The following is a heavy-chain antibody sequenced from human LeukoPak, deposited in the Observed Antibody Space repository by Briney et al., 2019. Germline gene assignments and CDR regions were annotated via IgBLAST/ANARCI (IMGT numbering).Heavy chain of an antibody. CDR1: GFPFSSYW. D-gene: IGHD5-24*01. V-gene: IGHV3-7*04. J-gene: IGHJ4*02. CDR3: TRVGYIDEGIDY. CDR2: IKQDGSKK. Sequence: GGSLRLSCVASGFPFSSYWMTWVRQAPGMGLEWVANIKQDGSKKSYVDSVKGRFTISRDNAKNSLYLQMNSLRAEDTAIYYCTRVGYIDEGIDYWGQGTLVTVSS.